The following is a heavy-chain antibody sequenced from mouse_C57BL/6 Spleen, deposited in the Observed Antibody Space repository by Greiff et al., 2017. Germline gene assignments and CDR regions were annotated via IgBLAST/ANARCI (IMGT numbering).Heavy chain of an antibody. CDR1: GYAFSSYW. D-gene: IGHD1-1*01. Sequence: VQLQQSGAELVKPGASVKISCKASGYAFSSYWMNWVKQRPGKGLEWIGQIYPGDGDTSYNGKFKGKATLTADKSSSTAYMQLSSLTSEDSAVYFCARGATGVALYYFDYWGQGTTLTVSS. CDR3: ARGATGVALYYFDY. CDR2: IYPGDGDT. J-gene: IGHJ2*01. V-gene: IGHV1-80*01.